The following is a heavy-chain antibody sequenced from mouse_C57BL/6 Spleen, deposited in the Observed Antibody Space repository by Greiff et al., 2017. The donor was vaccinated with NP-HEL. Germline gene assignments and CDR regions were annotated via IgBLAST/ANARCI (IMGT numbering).Heavy chain of an antibody. V-gene: IGHV14-3*01. CDR2: IDPANGNT. CDR1: GFHIKNTY. D-gene: IGHD2-12*01. Sequence: VQLKESVAELVRPGASVKLSCTASGFHIKNTYMHWVKQRPEPGLEWIGRIDPANGNTKYAPKFQGKATITADTSSNTAYLQLSSLTSEDTAIYYCARSRRDWYFDVWGTGTTVTVSS. CDR3: ARSRRDWYFDV. J-gene: IGHJ1*03.